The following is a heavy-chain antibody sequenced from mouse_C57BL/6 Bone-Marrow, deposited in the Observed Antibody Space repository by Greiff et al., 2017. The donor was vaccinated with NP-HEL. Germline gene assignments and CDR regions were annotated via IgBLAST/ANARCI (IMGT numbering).Heavy chain of an antibody. V-gene: IGHV5-12*01. CDR3: ARHGDYGFAY. J-gene: IGHJ3*01. CDR2: ISNGGGST. CDR1: GFTFSDYY. Sequence: EVQRVESGGFSAQPGVAGILSWAASGFTFSDYYMYWVRQTPEKRLEWVAYISNGGGSTYYPDTVKGRFTISRDNAKNTLYLQMSRLKSEDTAMYYCARHGDYGFAYWGQGTLVTVSA. D-gene: IGHD2-13*01.